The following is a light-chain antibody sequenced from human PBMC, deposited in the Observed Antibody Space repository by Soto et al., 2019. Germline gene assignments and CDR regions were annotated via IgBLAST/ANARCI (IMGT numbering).Light chain of an antibody. CDR1: QSVYNF. CDR3: QQSAKWPLT. J-gene: IGKJ4*01. Sequence: EIVLTQSPVTLSLSPGQRATLSCRASQSVYNFLAWYQQKPGQAPRLLISDASERATGIPARFSGSGSGTDFTLTISSLEPEDFAIYYCQQSAKWPLTFGGGTKVDIK. CDR2: DAS. V-gene: IGKV3-11*01.